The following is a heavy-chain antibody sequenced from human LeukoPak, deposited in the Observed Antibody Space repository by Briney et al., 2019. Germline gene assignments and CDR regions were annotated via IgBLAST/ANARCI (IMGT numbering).Heavy chain of an antibody. D-gene: IGHD6-13*01. CDR1: GFTFSSYA. CDR3: AKSSSWYGYYYYYYMDV. Sequence: GGSLRLSCAASGFTFSSYAMSWVRQAPGKGLEWVSAISGSGGSTYYADSVKGRFTISRDNSKNTLYLQMNSLRAEDTAVYYCAKSSSWYGYYYYYYMDVWGKGTTVTVSS. CDR2: ISGSGGST. J-gene: IGHJ6*03. V-gene: IGHV3-23*01.